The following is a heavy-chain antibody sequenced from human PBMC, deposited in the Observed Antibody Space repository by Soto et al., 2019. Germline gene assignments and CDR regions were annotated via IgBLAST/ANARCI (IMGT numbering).Heavy chain of an antibody. J-gene: IGHJ4*01. CDR1: GGSISSSSYY. Sequence: SETLSLTCTVSGGSISSSSYYWGWIRQPPGKGLEWIGSISYSGSTYYNLSLKSRVTISVDTSRNQFSLKLSSVTAADTAVYYCARPVMDHRLSSFDCWGQGTLVTVSS. CDR3: ARPVMDHRLSSFDC. V-gene: IGHV4-39*01. D-gene: IGHD3-16*01. CDR2: ISYSGST.